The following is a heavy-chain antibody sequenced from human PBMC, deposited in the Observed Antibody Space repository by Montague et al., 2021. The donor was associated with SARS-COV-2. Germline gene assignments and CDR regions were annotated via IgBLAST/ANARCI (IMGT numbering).Heavy chain of an antibody. CDR1: GFTFGDYA. CDR2: MSWNSASI. Sequence: SLRLSCAASGFTFGDYAMHWVRQAPGKGLEWVSGMSWNSASIAYADSVKGRFTISRDNAKNSLYLQMNSLRPEDTALYYCAKDIWTTMIVVEALDYWGLGTPVTDSS. V-gene: IGHV3-9*01. CDR3: AKDIWTTMIVVEALDY. D-gene: IGHD3-22*01. J-gene: IGHJ4*02.